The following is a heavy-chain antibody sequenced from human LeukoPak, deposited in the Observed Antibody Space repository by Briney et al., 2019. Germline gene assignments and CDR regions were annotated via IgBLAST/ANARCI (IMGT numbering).Heavy chain of an antibody. V-gene: IGHV1-18*01. CDR2: ISAYNGNT. J-gene: IGHJ6*02. CDR1: GGTFSSYG. Sequence: ASVKVSCKASGGTFSSYGISWVRQAPGQGLEWMGWISAYNGNTNYAQKLQGRVTMTTDTSTSTAYMELRSLRSDDTAVYYCARSFGYSSGWSYYYYGMDVWGQGTTVTVSS. D-gene: IGHD6-19*01. CDR3: ARSFGYSSGWSYYYYGMDV.